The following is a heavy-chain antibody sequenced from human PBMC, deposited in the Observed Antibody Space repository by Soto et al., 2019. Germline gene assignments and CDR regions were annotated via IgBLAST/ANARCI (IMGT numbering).Heavy chain of an antibody. CDR1: GGSISSSNW. CDR3: ARRWGEGRVDY. V-gene: IGHV4-4*02. CDR2: IYHSGST. Sequence: QVQLQESGPGLVKPSGTLSLTCAVSGGSISSSNWWSWGRQPPGKGLQWIGEIYHSGSTNYIPSLTRRVTLSVDKSRNQFSLKLSSVTAADTAVYYCARRWGEGRVDYWGQGTLVTVSS. D-gene: IGHD3-10*01. J-gene: IGHJ4*02.